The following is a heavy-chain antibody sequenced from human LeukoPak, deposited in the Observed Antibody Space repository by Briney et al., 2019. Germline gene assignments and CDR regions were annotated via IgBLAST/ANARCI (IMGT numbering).Heavy chain of an antibody. Sequence: GGSLRLSCVASGFTFSSYSMTWVRQAPGKGLEWVSSISSSSSYIYYADSVKGRFTISRDNAKNSLYLQMNSLRAEDTAVYYCARYCSSTSCYTPSDVYDIWGQGTMVTVSS. CDR2: ISSSSSYI. CDR3: ARYCSSTSCYTPSDVYDI. D-gene: IGHD2-2*02. V-gene: IGHV3-21*01. J-gene: IGHJ3*02. CDR1: GFTFSSYS.